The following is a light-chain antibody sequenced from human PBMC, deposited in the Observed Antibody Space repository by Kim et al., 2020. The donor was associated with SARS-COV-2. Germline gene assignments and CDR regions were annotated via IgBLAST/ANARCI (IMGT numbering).Light chain of an antibody. Sequence: SCSPGKRPPLSCRASQSVSSYVAWYQQKPGQAPRLLIYDASNRATGIPARFSGSGSGTDFTLTISSLEPEDFAVYYCQQRSNWLTFGGGTKVDIK. J-gene: IGKJ4*01. CDR3: QQRSNWLT. CDR1: QSVSSY. V-gene: IGKV3-11*01. CDR2: DAS.